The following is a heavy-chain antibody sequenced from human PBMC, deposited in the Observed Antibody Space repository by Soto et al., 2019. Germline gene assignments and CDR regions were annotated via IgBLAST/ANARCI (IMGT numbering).Heavy chain of an antibody. J-gene: IGHJ4*02. CDR2: IYWDDDK. V-gene: IGHV2-5*02. CDR1: GFSLSTSGVG. Sequence: QITLKESGPTLVKPTQTLTLTCTFSGFSLSTSGVGVGWIRQPPGKALEWLALIYWDDDKRYSPSLKSRLTITKDTSKNQVVLTMTNLDPVDTATYYCAHRRSYCSGGSCYSGFDYWGQGTLVTVSS. CDR3: AHRRSYCSGGSCYSGFDY. D-gene: IGHD2-15*01.